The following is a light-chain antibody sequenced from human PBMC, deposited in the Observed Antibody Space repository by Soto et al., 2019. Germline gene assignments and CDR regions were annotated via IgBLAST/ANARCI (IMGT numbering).Light chain of an antibody. Sequence: QSALTQPASVSGSPGQSITISCTGTSSDFGTYNYVSWYQQHAGKVPKLMIYDVSNRPSGVSDRFSGSKSGNTASLTISGLQAEDEADYYCTSYTSSSTLVFGGGTKLTVL. CDR1: SSDFGTYNY. CDR2: DVS. CDR3: TSYTSSSTLV. J-gene: IGLJ2*01. V-gene: IGLV2-14*01.